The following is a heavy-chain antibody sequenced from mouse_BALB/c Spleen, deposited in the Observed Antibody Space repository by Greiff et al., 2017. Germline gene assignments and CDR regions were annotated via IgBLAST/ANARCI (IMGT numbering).Heavy chain of an antibody. CDR3: ARTIYGNLYYYAMDY. J-gene: IGHJ4*01. CDR2: INPSSGYT. Sequence: VQLQQSAAELARPGASVKMSCKASGYTFTSYTMHWVKQRPGQGLEWIGYINPSSGYTEYNQKFKDKTTLTADKSSSTAYMQLSSLTSEDSAVYYCARTIYGNLYYYAMDYWGQGTSVTVSS. CDR1: GYTFTSYT. D-gene: IGHD2-1*01. V-gene: IGHV1-4*02.